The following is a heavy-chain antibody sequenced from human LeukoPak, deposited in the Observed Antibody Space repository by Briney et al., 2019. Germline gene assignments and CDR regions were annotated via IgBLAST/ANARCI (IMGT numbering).Heavy chain of an antibody. CDR1: GGSISSYY. CDR3: ARQNPAAEGQGLDY. CDR2: IYYSGST. Sequence: SETLSLTCTVSGGSISSYYWSWIRQPPGKGLEWIGYIYYSGSTNYNPSLKSRVTISVDTSKNQFSLELSSVTAADTAVYYCARQNPAAEGQGLDYWGQGALVTVSS. J-gene: IGHJ4*02. D-gene: IGHD6-13*01. V-gene: IGHV4-59*08.